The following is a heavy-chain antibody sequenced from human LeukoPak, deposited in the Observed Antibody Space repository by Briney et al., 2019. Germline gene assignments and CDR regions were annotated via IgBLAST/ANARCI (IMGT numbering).Heavy chain of an antibody. CDR3: ARGVGATV. Sequence: SETLSLTCTVSSGSINNFYWSWIRQPPGKGLEWIGYIYYSGSTNYNPSLKSRVTISLDTSKNQFSLKLSSVTAADTAVYYCARGVGATVWGQGTMVTVSS. CDR2: IYYSGST. J-gene: IGHJ3*01. CDR1: SGSINNFY. V-gene: IGHV4-59*01. D-gene: IGHD1-26*01.